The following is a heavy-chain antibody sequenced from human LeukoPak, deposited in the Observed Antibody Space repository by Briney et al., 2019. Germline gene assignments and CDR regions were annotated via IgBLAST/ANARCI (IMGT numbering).Heavy chain of an antibody. CDR3: ARDCLPATYVRWRYFDY. Sequence: ASVKVSCKASRDTFTNYDINWVRQATGQGLEWMGWMNPNSGKSGHAQKFQGKVTMTRNTSISTAYMEVSSLRSEDTAVYYCARDCLPATYVRWRYFDYWGQGTLVTVSS. J-gene: IGHJ4*02. CDR1: RDTFTNYD. V-gene: IGHV1-8*01. CDR2: MNPNSGKS. D-gene: IGHD1-26*01.